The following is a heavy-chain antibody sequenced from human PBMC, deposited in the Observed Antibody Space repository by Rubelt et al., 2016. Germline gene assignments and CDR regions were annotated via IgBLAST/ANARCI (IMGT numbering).Heavy chain of an antibody. CDR3: AREQQLVGGWFDP. V-gene: IGHV1-69*01. CDR1: GGTFSSYA. J-gene: IGHJ5*02. D-gene: IGHD6-13*01. Sequence: QVQLVQSGAEVKKPGSSVKVSCKASGGTFSSYAISWVRQDPGQGLEWMGGIIPLFGTANYAQKFQGRVTITADESTSTAYMELGSLRSEDTAVYYCAREQQLVGGWFDPWGQGTLVTVSS. CDR2: IIPLFGTA.